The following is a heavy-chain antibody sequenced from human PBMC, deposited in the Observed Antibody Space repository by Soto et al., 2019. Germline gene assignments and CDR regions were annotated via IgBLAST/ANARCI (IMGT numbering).Heavy chain of an antibody. CDR2: IYYSGST. CDR3: ATVLESMDV. D-gene: IGHD2-15*01. V-gene: IGHV4-59*01. Sequence: SETLSLTCTVSGGSISSYYWSWIRQPPGKGLEWIGYIYYSGSTNYNPSLKSRVTISVDTSKNQFSLRLSSVAAADTAVYYCATVLESMDVWGQGTTVTVSS. CDR1: GGSISSYY. J-gene: IGHJ6*02.